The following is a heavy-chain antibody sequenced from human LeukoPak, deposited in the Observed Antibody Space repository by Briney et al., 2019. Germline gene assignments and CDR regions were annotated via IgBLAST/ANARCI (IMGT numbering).Heavy chain of an antibody. D-gene: IGHD3-9*01. V-gene: IGHV3-21*01. Sequence: GGSLRLSCTASGFTLSRYSVNWVRQAPGKGLEWVSSISSSGTYVYYADSVKGRFTISRDNAKNSLSLQMNSLRADDAAVYYCARASSKQLAGYLPDGFDIWGQGTMVTVSS. CDR3: ARASSKQLAGYLPDGFDI. J-gene: IGHJ3*02. CDR2: ISSSGTYV. CDR1: GFTLSRYS.